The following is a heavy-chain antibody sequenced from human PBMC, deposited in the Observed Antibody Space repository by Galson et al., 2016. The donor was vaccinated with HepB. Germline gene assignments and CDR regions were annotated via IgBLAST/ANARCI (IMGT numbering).Heavy chain of an antibody. CDR2: IVVGSAKT. Sequence: SVKVSCKASRFTFTTSAVQWVRQGRGQRLEWIGWIVVGSAKTNYAQKFQERVTITRDMSTNTAYMELSSLRSEDTAVYYCAAGSSDYSDSSGYYSYWGQGTLVTVSS. J-gene: IGHJ4*02. D-gene: IGHD3-22*01. CDR3: AAGSSDYSDSSGYYSY. CDR1: RFTFTTSA. V-gene: IGHV1-58*01.